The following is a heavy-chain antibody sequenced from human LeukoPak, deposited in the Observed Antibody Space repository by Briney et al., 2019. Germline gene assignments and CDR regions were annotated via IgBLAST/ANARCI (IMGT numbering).Heavy chain of an antibody. CDR3: ARDPRGIVGANHKWFDP. CDR2: IYTSGST. Sequence: SETLSLTCTVSGGSISSYYWSWIRQPAGKGLEWIGRIYTSGSTNYNPSLKSRVTMSVDTSKNQFSLKLISVTAADTAVYYCARDPRGIVGANHKWFDPWGQGTLLTVSS. CDR1: GGSISSYY. D-gene: IGHD1-26*01. J-gene: IGHJ5*02. V-gene: IGHV4-4*07.